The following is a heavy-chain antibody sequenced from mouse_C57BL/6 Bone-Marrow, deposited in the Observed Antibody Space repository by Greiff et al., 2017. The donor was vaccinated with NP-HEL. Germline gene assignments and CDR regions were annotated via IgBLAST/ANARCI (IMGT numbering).Heavy chain of an antibody. V-gene: IGHV6-3*01. CDR1: GFTFSNYW. CDR2: IRLKSDNYAT. J-gene: IGHJ1*03. CDR3: TGTTVVAKGDWYFDV. Sequence: DVKLVESGGGLVQPGGSMKLSCVASGFTFSNYWMNWVRQSPEKGLEWVAQIRLKSDNYATHYAESVKGRFTISRDDSKSSVYLQMNNLRAEDTGIYYCTGTTVVAKGDWYFDVWGTGTTVTVSS. D-gene: IGHD1-1*01.